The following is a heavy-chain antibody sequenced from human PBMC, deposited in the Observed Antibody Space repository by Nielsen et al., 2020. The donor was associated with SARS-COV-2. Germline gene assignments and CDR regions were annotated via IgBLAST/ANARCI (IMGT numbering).Heavy chain of an antibody. V-gene: IGHV3-53*01. CDR3: ARGPITFGGVIVPFDY. CDR1: GFTVSSNY. J-gene: IGHJ4*02. Sequence: GESLKISCAASGFTVSSNYMNWVRQAPGKGLEWVSVIYSGGSTFYADSVKGRFTISRDNSKNTLYLQMNGLRAEDTAVYYCARGPITFGGVIVPFDYWGQGTLVTVSS. D-gene: IGHD3-16*02. CDR2: IYSGGST.